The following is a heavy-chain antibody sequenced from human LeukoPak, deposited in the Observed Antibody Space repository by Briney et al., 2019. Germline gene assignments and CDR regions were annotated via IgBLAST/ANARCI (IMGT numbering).Heavy chain of an antibody. CDR3: AHRRDGDRIFHF. V-gene: IGHV2-5*01. J-gene: IGHJ4*02. CDR2: IFWNDDN. Sequence: SGPTLVKPTQTLTLTCTFSGFSLSTSGEGVGWIRQPPGKALEWLAVIFWNDDNRYSPSLKNRLTITKDTSKNQVALTLSNMDPVDTATYYCAHRRDGDRIFHFWGQGILVTVSS. CDR1: GFSLSTSGEG. D-gene: IGHD7-27*01.